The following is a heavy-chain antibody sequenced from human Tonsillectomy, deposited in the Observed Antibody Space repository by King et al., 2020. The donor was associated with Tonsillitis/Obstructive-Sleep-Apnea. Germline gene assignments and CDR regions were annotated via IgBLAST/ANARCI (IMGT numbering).Heavy chain of an antibody. Sequence: QLQESGPGLVKPSQTLSLTCTVSGGSISSGGYYWSWIRQHPGKGLEWIGYIYYSGSTYYNPSLKSRVTISVDTSKNQFSLKLSSVTAADTAVYYCARVPYCSSINPGCDDDFDIWGQGTMVTVSS. J-gene: IGHJ3*02. CDR2: IYYSGST. CDR1: GGSISSGGYY. V-gene: IGHV4-31*03. CDR3: ARVPYCSSINPGCDDDFDI. D-gene: IGHD2-2*01.